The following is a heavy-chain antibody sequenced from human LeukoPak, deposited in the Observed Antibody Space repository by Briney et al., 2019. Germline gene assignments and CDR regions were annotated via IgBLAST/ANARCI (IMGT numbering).Heavy chain of an antibody. V-gene: IGHV3-21*01. CDR2: ISSSSSYI. J-gene: IGHJ1*01. D-gene: IGHD3-10*01. CDR3: ARGTMVRGVNAEYFQH. Sequence: PEGSLRLSCAASGFTFSSYSMNWVRQAPGKGLEWVSSISSSSSYIYYADSVKGRFTISRDNAKNSLYLQMNSLRAEDTAVYYCARGTMVRGVNAEYFQHWGQGTLVTVSS. CDR1: GFTFSSYS.